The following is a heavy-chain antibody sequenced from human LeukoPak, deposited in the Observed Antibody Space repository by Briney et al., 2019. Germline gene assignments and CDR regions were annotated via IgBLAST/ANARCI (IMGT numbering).Heavy chain of an antibody. Sequence: GGSLRLSCAASGFTFNAFTMHWVRQAPGKGLQYVSAIDSTGGSTYYANSVKGRFTISRDNSKNTVYLQMNSLRAEDTAVYYCARPGYSSSWYGKFDYWGQGTLVTVSS. CDR3: ARPGYSSSWYGKFDY. CDR1: GFTFNAFT. V-gene: IGHV3-64*01. CDR2: IDSTGGST. J-gene: IGHJ4*02. D-gene: IGHD6-13*01.